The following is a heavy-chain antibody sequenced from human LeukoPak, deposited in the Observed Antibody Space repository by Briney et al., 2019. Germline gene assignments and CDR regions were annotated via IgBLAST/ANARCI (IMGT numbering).Heavy chain of an antibody. J-gene: IGHJ4*02. CDR3: ARCHESSSWSFDY. Sequence: SETLSLTCTVSGGSISSSSYYWGWIRQPPGKGLEWIGSIYYSGSTYYNPSLKSRVTISVDTSKNQFSLKLSSVTAADTAVYYCARCHESSSWSFDYWGQGTLVTVSS. V-gene: IGHV4-39*07. D-gene: IGHD6-13*01. CDR2: IYYSGST. CDR1: GGSISSSSYY.